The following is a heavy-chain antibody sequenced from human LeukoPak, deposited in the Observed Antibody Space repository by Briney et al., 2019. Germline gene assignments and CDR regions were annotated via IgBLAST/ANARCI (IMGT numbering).Heavy chain of an antibody. J-gene: IGHJ5*02. CDR1: GFTVSSNY. CDR3: ARETGYCSSTSCYTWFDP. Sequence: GGSLRLSCAASGFTVSSNYMSWVRQAPGKGLEWVSVIYSGGSTYYADSVKGRFTISRDNSKNTLYLQMNSLRAEDTAVYYCARETGYCSSTSCYTWFDPWGQGTQVTVSS. D-gene: IGHD2-2*02. CDR2: IYSGGST. V-gene: IGHV3-66*02.